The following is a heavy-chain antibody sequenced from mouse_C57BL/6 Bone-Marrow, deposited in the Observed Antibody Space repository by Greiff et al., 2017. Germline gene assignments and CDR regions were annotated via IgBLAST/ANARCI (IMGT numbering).Heavy chain of an antibody. CDR3: GRWGLIYYGNYSFDY. CDR2: IYPRSGNT. D-gene: IGHD2-1*01. V-gene: IGHV1-81*01. J-gene: IGHJ2*01. Sequence: QVQLQQSGAELARPGASVKLSCKASGYTFTSYGISWVKQRTGQGLEWIGEIYPRSGNTYYNEKFKGKATLTADKSSSTAYMELRSLTSEDSAVFFWGRWGLIYYGNYSFDYRGQGTPPT. CDR1: GYTFTSYG.